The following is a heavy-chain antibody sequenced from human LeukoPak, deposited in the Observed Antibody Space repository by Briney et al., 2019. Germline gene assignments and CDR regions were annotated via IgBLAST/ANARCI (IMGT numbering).Heavy chain of an antibody. Sequence: GGSLRLSCAASGFTFSSYEMNWVRQAPGKGLEWVSYISSSGSTIYYADSVKGRFTISRDNAKNSLYLQMNSLRAEDTAVYYCARDVKPYYDYVWGSFIFAYWAQGTLVTVSS. CDR3: ARDVKPYYDYVWGSFIFAY. D-gene: IGHD3-16*01. CDR1: GFTFSSYE. V-gene: IGHV3-48*03. J-gene: IGHJ4*02. CDR2: ISSSGSTI.